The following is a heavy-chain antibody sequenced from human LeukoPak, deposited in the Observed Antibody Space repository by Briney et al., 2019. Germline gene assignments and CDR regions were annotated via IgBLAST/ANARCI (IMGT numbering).Heavy chain of an antibody. J-gene: IGHJ6*02. Sequence: SETLSLTCTVSGDSISSGSYYWSWIRQPAGKGLEWIGRIYTSGSTNYNPPLKSRVTISVDTSKNQFSLKLSSVTAADTAVYYCARGHSRYYYGMDVWGQGTTVTVSS. CDR3: ARGHSRYYYGMDV. V-gene: IGHV4-61*02. CDR2: IYTSGST. CDR1: GDSISSGSYY.